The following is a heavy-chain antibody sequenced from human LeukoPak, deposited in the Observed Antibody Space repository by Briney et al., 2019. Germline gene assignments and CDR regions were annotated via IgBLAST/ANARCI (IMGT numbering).Heavy chain of an antibody. CDR2: MYYSGNT. Sequence: SETLSLTCTVSGDSVRTNNYYWSWIRQRPGKGLEWIGYMYYSGNTYYNPSLKSRATISVDTSKSQLSLKLSSVTAADTAVYYCARGGPRGYCSGGNCYVDNWGQGTLVTVSS. D-gene: IGHD2-15*01. J-gene: IGHJ4*02. CDR1: GDSVRTNNYY. V-gene: IGHV4-31*03. CDR3: ARGGPRGYCSGGNCYVDN.